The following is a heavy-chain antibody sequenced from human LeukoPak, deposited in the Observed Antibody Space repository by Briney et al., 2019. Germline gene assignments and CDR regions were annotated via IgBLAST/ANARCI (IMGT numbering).Heavy chain of an antibody. CDR3: ARDINRDDYGDFIDAFDI. J-gene: IGHJ3*02. CDR1: GYTFTGYY. CDR2: INPNSGGT. D-gene: IGHD4-17*01. Sequence: GASVKVSCKASGYTFTGYYMHWVRQAPGQGLEWMGWINPNSGGTNYAQKFQGRVTMTRDTSISTAYMELSRLRSDDTAVYYCARDINRDDYGDFIDAFDIWGQGTMVTVSS. V-gene: IGHV1-2*02.